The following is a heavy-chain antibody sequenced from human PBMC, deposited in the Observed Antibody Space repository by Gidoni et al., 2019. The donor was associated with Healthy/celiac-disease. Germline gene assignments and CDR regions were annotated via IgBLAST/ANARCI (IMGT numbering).Heavy chain of an antibody. CDR3: AKDLAGSGSNYYGMDV. V-gene: IGHV3-30*18. CDR2: TSYDGSIK. CDR1: GLTFRSYG. Sequence: QVQLVESGGGVVQPGRSLRLSCAASGLTFRSYGMHWVRQAPGKGLEWVAVTSYDGSIKFYADSVKGRFTISRDNSKNTLYLQMNSLRAEDTAVYYCAKDLAGSGSNYYGMDVWGQGTTVTVSS. J-gene: IGHJ6*02. D-gene: IGHD3-10*01.